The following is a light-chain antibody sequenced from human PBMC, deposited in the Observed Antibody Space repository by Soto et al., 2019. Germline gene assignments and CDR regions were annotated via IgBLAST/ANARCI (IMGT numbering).Light chain of an antibody. Sequence: DIQMTQSPSTLSASVGDRVTITCRASQSISVWLAWYQQKAGKAPNLLIYKASRLESGVPSRFSGSGSGTDFTLTISSLQHEDFATYYCQQSYSTPQTFGQGTKVDIK. CDR3: QQSYSTPQT. CDR2: KAS. CDR1: QSISVW. V-gene: IGKV1-5*03. J-gene: IGKJ1*01.